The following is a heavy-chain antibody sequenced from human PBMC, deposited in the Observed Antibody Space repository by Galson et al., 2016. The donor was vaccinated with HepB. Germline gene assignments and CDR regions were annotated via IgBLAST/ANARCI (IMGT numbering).Heavy chain of an antibody. V-gene: IGHV3-66*02. CDR1: GFIVSGNY. Sequence: SLRLSCAASGFIVSGNYMSWVRQAPGKGLEWVSVIYTGGGRDYADSVRGRFTISRDTSNNTLYLQMNSLRAEDTAVYYCARSGFSSSHRLNWFDSWGQGALVTVSS. CDR2: IYTGGGR. J-gene: IGHJ5*01. D-gene: IGHD2-15*01. CDR3: ARSGFSSSHRLNWFDS.